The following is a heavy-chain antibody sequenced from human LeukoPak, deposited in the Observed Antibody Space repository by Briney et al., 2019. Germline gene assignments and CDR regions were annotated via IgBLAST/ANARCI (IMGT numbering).Heavy chain of an antibody. D-gene: IGHD3-3*01. J-gene: IGHJ3*02. CDR3: ARSGYYDFWSGSYAFDI. CDR2: IYYSGST. CDR1: GGSISSYY. Sequence: SETLSLTCTVSGGSISSYYWSWIRQPPGKGLEWIGYIYYSGSTNYNPSLKSRVTLSVDRSKNRFSLKLSSVTAADTAVYYGARSGYYDFWSGSYAFDIWGQGTMVTGSS. V-gene: IGHV4-59*01.